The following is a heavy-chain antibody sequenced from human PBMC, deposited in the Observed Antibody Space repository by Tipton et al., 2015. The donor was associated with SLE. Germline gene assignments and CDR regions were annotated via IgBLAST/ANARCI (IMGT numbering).Heavy chain of an antibody. CDR2: IITDGNTT. D-gene: IGHD6-13*01. J-gene: IGHJ4*02. CDR1: GFTFSNYW. V-gene: IGHV3-74*03. Sequence: SLRLSCAASGFTFSNYWMHWVRQTPGKGLMWVSRIITDGNTTTYADSVQGRFIISRDNAKNTLYLQMNSLRVEDTAVYYCESGYGTTWYFFDYWGRGTQVTVSA. CDR3: ESGYGTTWYFFDY.